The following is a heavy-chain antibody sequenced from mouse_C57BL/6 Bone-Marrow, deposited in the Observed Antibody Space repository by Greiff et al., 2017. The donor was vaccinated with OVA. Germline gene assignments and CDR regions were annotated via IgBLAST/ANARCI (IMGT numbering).Heavy chain of an antibody. Sequence: QVQLQQPGAELVMPGASVKLSCKASGYTFTSYWMHWVKQRPGQGLEWIGEIDPSDSYTNYNQKFKGKSTLTVDKSSSTAYMQLSSLTSEDSAVYYCARWSPYYYGSSYWYFDVWGTGTTVTVSS. J-gene: IGHJ1*03. D-gene: IGHD1-1*01. V-gene: IGHV1-69*01. CDR3: ARWSPYYYGSSYWYFDV. CDR2: IDPSDSYT. CDR1: GYTFTSYW.